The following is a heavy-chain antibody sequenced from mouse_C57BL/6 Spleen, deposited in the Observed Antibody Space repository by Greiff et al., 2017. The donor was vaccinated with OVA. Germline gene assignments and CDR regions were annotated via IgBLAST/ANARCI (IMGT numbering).Heavy chain of an antibody. CDR2: IYPSDSET. CDR3: ARAGGYYFDY. V-gene: IGHV1-61*01. CDR1: GYTFTSYW. J-gene: IGHJ2*01. Sequence: QVQLQQPGAELVRPGSSVKLSCKASGYTFTSYWMDWVKQRPGQGLEWIGNIYPSDSETHYNQKFKDKATLTVDKSSSTAYMQLSSLTSEDSAVDYCARAGGYYFDYWGQGTTLTVSS.